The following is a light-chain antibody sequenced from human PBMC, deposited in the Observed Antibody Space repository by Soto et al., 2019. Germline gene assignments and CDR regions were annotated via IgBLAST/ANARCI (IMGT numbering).Light chain of an antibody. V-gene: IGKV3-15*01. CDR1: ESVSSN. CDR3: QQYNNWPPST. Sequence: EIVMTQSPATLAVSPGERATLSCRASESVSSNLAWYQQKPGQAPRLLIYGASTRATSIPARFSGSGSGTEFTLTISSLQSEDLAVYYCQQYNNWPPSTVGQGTRLESK. CDR2: GAS. J-gene: IGKJ5*01.